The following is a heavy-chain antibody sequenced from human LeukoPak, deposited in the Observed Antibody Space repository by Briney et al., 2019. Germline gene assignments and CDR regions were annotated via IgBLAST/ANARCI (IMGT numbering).Heavy chain of an antibody. J-gene: IGHJ3*02. CDR3: ARDPRYYYECSGYFNDAFDI. V-gene: IGHV3-11*01. D-gene: IGHD3-22*01. Sequence: GGSLRLSCAASGFTFSDYYMSRIRQAPGKGPEWVSYISSSGSTIYYADSVKGRFTISRDNARNSLYLQMNSLRAEDTAVYYCARDPRYYYECSGYFNDAFDIWGQGTMVTVSS. CDR1: GFTFSDYY. CDR2: ISSSGSTI.